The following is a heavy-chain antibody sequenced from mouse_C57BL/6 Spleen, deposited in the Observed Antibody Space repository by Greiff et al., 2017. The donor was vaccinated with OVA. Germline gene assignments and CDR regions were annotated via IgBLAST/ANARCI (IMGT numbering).Heavy chain of an antibody. CDR2: IFPGSGST. V-gene: IGHV1-75*01. CDR3: ARLDSNYGDYYAMDY. D-gene: IGHD2-5*01. Sequence: VKLMESGPELVKPGASVKISCKASGYTFTDYYINWVKQRPGQGLEWIGWIFPGSGSTYYNEKFKGKATLTVDKSSSTAYMLLSSLTSEDSAVYFCARLDSNYGDYYAMDYWGQGTSVTVSS. CDR1: GYTFTDYY. J-gene: IGHJ4*01.